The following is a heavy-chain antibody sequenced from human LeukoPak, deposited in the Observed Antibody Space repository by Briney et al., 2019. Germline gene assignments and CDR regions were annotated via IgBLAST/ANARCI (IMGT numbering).Heavy chain of an antibody. Sequence: PSETLSLTCTVSGGSISSYYWSWIRQPPGKGLEWIGRIYTSGSTNYNPSLKSRVTISVDTSKNQFPLKLSSVTAADTAVYYCARAPKYSSSYYFDYWGQGTLVTVSS. J-gene: IGHJ4*02. V-gene: IGHV4-4*08. CDR3: ARAPKYSSSYYFDY. CDR1: GGSISSYY. D-gene: IGHD6-6*01. CDR2: IYTSGST.